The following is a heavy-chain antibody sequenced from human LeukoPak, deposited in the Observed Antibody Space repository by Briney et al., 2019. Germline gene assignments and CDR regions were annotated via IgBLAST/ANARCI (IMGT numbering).Heavy chain of an antibody. CDR3: AKGIGFSSSWFDY. J-gene: IGHJ4*02. V-gene: IGHV3-23*01. Sequence: GGSPRLSCAASEFTFSSYAMSWVRQAPGKGLEWVSAISGGGGNTYYADSVKGRFTISRDNSKNTLYLQMNSLRAEDTAVFYCAKGIGFSSSWFDYWGQGTLVTVSS. D-gene: IGHD6-13*01. CDR1: EFTFSSYA. CDR2: ISGGGGNT.